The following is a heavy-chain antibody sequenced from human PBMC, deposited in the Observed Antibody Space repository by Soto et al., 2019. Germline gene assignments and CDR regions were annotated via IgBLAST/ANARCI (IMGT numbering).Heavy chain of an antibody. V-gene: IGHV3-21*06. D-gene: IGHD3-10*01. CDR3: ARGRSGSWGMDV. Sequence: EVQLVESGGGLVKPGGSLRLSCAASGFTFSSFNMNWVRQAPGKGLEWVSSITTISIYIYYADSVKGRFTISRDNANNSLYLQMNSLRADDTAVYYCARGRSGSWGMDVWGQGTTVTVSS. CDR2: ITTISIYI. J-gene: IGHJ6*02. CDR1: GFTFSSFN.